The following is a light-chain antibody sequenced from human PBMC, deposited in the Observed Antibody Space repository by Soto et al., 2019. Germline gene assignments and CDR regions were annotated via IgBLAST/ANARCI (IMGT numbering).Light chain of an antibody. Sequence: QSALTQPASVSGSPGQSITISCTGTSSDVGGYNYVSWYQQHPGKAPKLMIYEVSNRPSGVSNRFSGSKSGNTASLTISGLQAEDEAEYYCCSYASSITYVFGTGTQVTVL. CDR2: EVS. CDR1: SSDVGGYNY. CDR3: CSYASSITYV. V-gene: IGLV2-14*01. J-gene: IGLJ1*01.